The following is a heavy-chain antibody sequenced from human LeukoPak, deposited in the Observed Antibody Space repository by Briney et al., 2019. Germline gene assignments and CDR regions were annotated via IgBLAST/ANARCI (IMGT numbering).Heavy chain of an antibody. CDR3: AKTTVTTRGAHPYFDY. Sequence: GGSLRLSCAASGFTFSSYWMSWVRQAPGMGLEWVANINQDGSEKYYVDSVKGRFTISRDNAKNSLYLQMNSLRAEDTAVYYCAKTTVTTRGAHPYFDYGGQGTLVTVSS. CDR2: INQDGSEK. J-gene: IGHJ4*02. D-gene: IGHD4-17*01. V-gene: IGHV3-7*01. CDR1: GFTFSSYW.